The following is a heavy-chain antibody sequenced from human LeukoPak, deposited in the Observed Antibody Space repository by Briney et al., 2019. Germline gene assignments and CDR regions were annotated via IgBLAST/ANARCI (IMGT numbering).Heavy chain of an antibody. CDR2: MNPNSGNT. CDR3: ARSAGGPYSSTENYYYYYYMDV. J-gene: IGHJ6*03. D-gene: IGHD6-13*01. V-gene: IGHV1-8*03. CDR1: GYTFTSYD. Sequence: ASVKVSCKASGYTFTSYDINWVRQATGQGLEWMGWMNPNSGNTGYAQKFQGRVTITRNTSISTAYMELSSLTSEDTAVYYCARSAGGPYSSTENYYYYYYMDVWGKGTTVTVSS.